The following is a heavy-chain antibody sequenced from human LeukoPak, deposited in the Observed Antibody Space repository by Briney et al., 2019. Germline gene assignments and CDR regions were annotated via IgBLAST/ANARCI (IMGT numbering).Heavy chain of an antibody. Sequence: PGGSLRLSCAASGFTVSSNYMSWVRQAPGKGLEWVSVIYSGGSTYYADSVKGRFTISRHNSKNTLYLQMNSLRAEDTAVYYCARARYFVWLLSFDYWGQGTLVTVSS. J-gene: IGHJ4*02. CDR1: GFTVSSNY. CDR2: IYSGGST. CDR3: ARARYFVWLLSFDY. D-gene: IGHD3-9*01. V-gene: IGHV3-53*04.